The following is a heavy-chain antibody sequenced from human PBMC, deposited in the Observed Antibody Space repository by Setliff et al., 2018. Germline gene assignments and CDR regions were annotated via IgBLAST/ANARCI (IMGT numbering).Heavy chain of an antibody. CDR3: ARSSYYASGNSHNYYMDV. CDR1: GGSISSGSYY. V-gene: IGHV4-39*07. Sequence: KPSETLSLTCTVSGGSISSGSYYWGWIRQPPRKGLEWIGSIHYSGSTNYNPSLKGRVTMTSDTSRNQLSLKLTSVSAADTAIYYCARSSYYASGNSHNYYMDVWGKGTAVTVSS. CDR2: IHYSGST. J-gene: IGHJ6*03. D-gene: IGHD3-10*01.